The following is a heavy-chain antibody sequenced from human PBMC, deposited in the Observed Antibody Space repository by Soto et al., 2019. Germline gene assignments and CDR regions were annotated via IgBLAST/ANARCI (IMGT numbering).Heavy chain of an antibody. V-gene: IGHV3-7*01. D-gene: IGHD3-10*01. CDR2: IKPDGSDQ. Sequence: EVQLVESGGGLVLPGGSLRLSCAASGFTFSSLWMSWVRQAPGKGLEWVANIKPDGSDQYYVDSVKGRFTISTDNARNLLYLQMNSLRADDTAVYYCTRAGGSYYFDYWGQGTLVTVSA. J-gene: IGHJ4*02. CDR1: GFTFSSLW. CDR3: TRAGGSYYFDY.